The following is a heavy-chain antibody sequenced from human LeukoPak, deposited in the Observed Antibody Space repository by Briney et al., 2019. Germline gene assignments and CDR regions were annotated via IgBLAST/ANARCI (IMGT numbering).Heavy chain of an antibody. J-gene: IGHJ6*03. CDR1: GYSISSGYY. D-gene: IGHD2-15*01. CDR2: IYHSGST. V-gene: IGHV4-38-2*02. Sequence: TSSETLSLTCTVSGYSISSGYYWGWIRQPPGKGLEWIGSIYHSGSTYYNPSLQSRGTISIDTSKNQFSLKLRFVTAADTAVYYCARVRCSGGSCPYYYYYYYMDVWGKGTTVTVSS. CDR3: ARVRCSGGSCPYYYYYYYMDV.